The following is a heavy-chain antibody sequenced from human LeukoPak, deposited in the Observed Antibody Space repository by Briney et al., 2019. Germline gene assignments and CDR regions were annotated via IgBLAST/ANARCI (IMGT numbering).Heavy chain of an antibody. CDR3: ARERYSYGYGVDWFDP. D-gene: IGHD5-18*01. CDR1: GFTFSSYG. V-gene: IGHV3-33*01. CDR2: IWYDGSNK. J-gene: IGHJ5*02. Sequence: PGGSLRLSCAASGFTFSSYGMHWVCQAPGKGLEWVAVIWYDGSNKYYADSVKGRFTISRDNSKNTLYLQMNSLRAEDTAVYYCARERYSYGYGVDWFDPWGQGTLVTVSS.